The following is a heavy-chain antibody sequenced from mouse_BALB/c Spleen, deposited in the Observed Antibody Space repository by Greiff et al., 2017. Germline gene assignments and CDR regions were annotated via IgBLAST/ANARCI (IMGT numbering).Heavy chain of an antibody. CDR1: GYTFTSYW. Sequence: EVQLQQSGTVLARPGASVKMSCKASGYTFTSYWLHWVKQRPGQGLEWIGAIYPGNSDTSYNQKFKGKAKLTAVTSTSTAYMELSSLTNEDSAVFACTKGQYYGYGAMGDWGRGTAVTVSS. V-gene: IGHV1-5*01. J-gene: IGHJ4*01. CDR3: TKGQYYGYGAMGD. CDR2: IYPGNSDT. D-gene: IGHD1-2*01.